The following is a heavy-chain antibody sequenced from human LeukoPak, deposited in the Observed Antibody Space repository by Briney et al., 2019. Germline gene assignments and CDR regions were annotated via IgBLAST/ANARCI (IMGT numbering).Heavy chain of an antibody. CDR3: ARLASNFYYYYYMDV. D-gene: IGHD4-11*01. CDR1: GGSFSGYY. Sequence: PSETLSLTCAVYGGSFSGYYWSWIRQPPGKGLEWIGEINHSGSTNYNPSLKSRVTISVDTSKNQFSLKLSSVTAADTAVYYCARLASNFYYYYYMDVWGKGTTVTVSS. CDR2: INHSGST. J-gene: IGHJ6*03. V-gene: IGHV4-34*01.